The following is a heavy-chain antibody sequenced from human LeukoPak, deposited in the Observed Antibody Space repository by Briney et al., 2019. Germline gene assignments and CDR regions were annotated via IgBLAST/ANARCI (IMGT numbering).Heavy chain of an antibody. CDR2: ISYDGSNK. CDR1: GFTFSSYA. D-gene: IGHD2-2*01. CDR3: AAAINYYYYGIDV. V-gene: IGHV3-30*04. Sequence: GGSLRLSCAASGFTFSSYAMHWVRQAPGKGLEWVAVISYDGSNKYYADSVKGRFTISRDNYKNTLYLQMNSLRAEDTAVYDCAAAINYYYYGIDVWGQGTTVTVSS. J-gene: IGHJ6*02.